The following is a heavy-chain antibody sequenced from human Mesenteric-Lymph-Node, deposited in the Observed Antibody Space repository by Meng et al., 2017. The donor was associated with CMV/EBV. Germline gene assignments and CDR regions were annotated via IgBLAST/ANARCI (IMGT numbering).Heavy chain of an antibody. J-gene: IGHJ4*02. V-gene: IGHV3-23*01. CDR1: FTLRSYT. D-gene: IGHD3-22*01. CDR2: ISGSGGST. Sequence: FTLRSYTMNWVRQAPGKGLEWVSTISGSGGSTYYADSVKGRFTISRDNSKNTLSLQMNSLRAEDTAVYYCAKDRGGYYYDISGPFNFWGQGTLVTVSS. CDR3: AKDRGGYYYDISGPFNF.